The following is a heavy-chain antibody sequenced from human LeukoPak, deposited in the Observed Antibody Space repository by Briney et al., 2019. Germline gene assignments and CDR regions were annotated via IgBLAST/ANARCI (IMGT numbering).Heavy chain of an antibody. CDR2: ISGSGGST. J-gene: IGHJ4*02. CDR3: AKGSGWYV. V-gene: IGHV3-23*01. CDR1: GFTFSSSS. Sequence: GVCLRLSCAASGFTFSSSSMIWVRHPPGKGLESVSVISGSGGSTDYADSVKGRFTISRDNSKNTLYLQMNSLRAEDTAVYYCAKGSGWYVWGQGTLVTVSS. D-gene: IGHD6-19*01.